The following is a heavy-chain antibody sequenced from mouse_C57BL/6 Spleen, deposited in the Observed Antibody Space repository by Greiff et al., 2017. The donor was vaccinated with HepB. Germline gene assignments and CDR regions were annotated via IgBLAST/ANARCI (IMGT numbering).Heavy chain of an antibody. CDR1: GYTFTDYE. CDR3: TRSVTTVVAEGFDY. Sequence: QVQLQQSGAELVRPGASVTLSCKASGYTFTDYEMHWVKQTPVHGLEWIGAIDPETGGTAYNQKFKGKAILTADKSSSTAYMELRSQTSEDSAVYYCTRSVTTVVAEGFDYWGQGTTLTVSS. J-gene: IGHJ2*01. V-gene: IGHV1-15*01. CDR2: IDPETGGT. D-gene: IGHD1-1*01.